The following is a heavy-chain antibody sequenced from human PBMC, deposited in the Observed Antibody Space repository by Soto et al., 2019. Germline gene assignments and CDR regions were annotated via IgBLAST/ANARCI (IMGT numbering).Heavy chain of an antibody. J-gene: IGHJ4*02. CDR3: AKVSSAWYAGFFDL. D-gene: IGHD2-8*01. Sequence: PGGSLRLSCTASGFTFNRHAMTWVRQAPGKGLEWVSGLSDSGGSIYYADSVKGRFTISGDNSMNTLYLQMNTLRAEDTAVYYCAKVSSAWYAGFFDLWGQGTLVTVSS. V-gene: IGHV3-23*01. CDR1: GFTFNRHA. CDR2: LSDSGGSI.